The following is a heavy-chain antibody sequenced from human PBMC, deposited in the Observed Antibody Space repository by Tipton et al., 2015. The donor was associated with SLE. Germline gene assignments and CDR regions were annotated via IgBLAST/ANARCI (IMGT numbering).Heavy chain of an antibody. CDR3: ARDRLGEDDAFDI. Sequence: TLSLTCTVSGGSILNGRHYWSWIRQPAGKRLEWIGRIYTNGNTNYNPSLQSRVTMSVDTAKNHFSLKLASVTAADTAIYYCARDRLGEDDAFDIWGQGTMVTVSS. D-gene: IGHD3-16*01. J-gene: IGHJ3*02. CDR2: IYTNGNT. CDR1: GGSILNGRHY. V-gene: IGHV4-61*02.